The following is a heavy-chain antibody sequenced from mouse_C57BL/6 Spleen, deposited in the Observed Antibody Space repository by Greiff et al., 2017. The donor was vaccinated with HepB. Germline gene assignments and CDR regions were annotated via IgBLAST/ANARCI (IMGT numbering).Heavy chain of an antibody. Sequence: EVQLQQSGPGLVKPSQSLSLTCSVTGYSITSGYYWNWIRQFPGNKLEWMGYISYDGSNNYNPSLKNRISITRDTSKNQFFLKLNSLTTEDTATYCCARAPSKAQGRHGAMDYWGQGTSVTVSS. V-gene: IGHV3-6*01. J-gene: IGHJ4*01. CDR2: ISYDGSN. D-gene: IGHD3-2*02. CDR3: ARAPSKAQGRHGAMDY. CDR1: GYSITSGYY.